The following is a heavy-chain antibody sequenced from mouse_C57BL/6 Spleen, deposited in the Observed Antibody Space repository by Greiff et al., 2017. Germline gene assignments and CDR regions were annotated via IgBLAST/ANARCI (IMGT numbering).Heavy chain of an antibody. V-gene: IGHV1-59*01. CDR1: GYTFTSYW. J-gene: IGHJ3*01. CDR3: ARRGYYVLAY. Sequence: QVHVKQPGAELVRPGTSVKLSCKASGYTFTSYWMHWVKQRPGQGLEWIGVIDPSDSYTNYNQKFKGKATLTVDTSSSTAYMQLSSLTSEDSAVYYCARRGYYVLAYWGQGTLVTVSA. D-gene: IGHD2-3*01. CDR2: IDPSDSYT.